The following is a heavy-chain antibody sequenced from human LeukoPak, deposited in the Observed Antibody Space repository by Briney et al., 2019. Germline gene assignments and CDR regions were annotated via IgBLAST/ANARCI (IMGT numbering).Heavy chain of an antibody. CDR1: GCSFTISC. D-gene: IGHD3-22*01. Sequence: GESLKFSCKGSGCSFTISCSGWAGQLPGKGREWMGNIYPGDSDTRYSPSFQGQVTISADKSISTAYLQWSSLKASDTAMYYCARRAGSDYDSSGYYYPFDYWGQGTLVTVSS. V-gene: IGHV5-51*01. CDR2: IYPGDSDT. J-gene: IGHJ4*02. CDR3: ARRAGSDYDSSGYYYPFDY.